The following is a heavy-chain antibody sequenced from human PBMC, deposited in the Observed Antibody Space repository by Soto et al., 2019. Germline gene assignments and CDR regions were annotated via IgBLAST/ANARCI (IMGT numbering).Heavy chain of an antibody. D-gene: IGHD3-10*01. V-gene: IGHV4-59*01. CDR2: IYYTGST. CDR1: GGSISSYF. J-gene: IGHJ6*02. CDR3: ARGGSLGDYYYGMDV. Sequence: LSLTCSVSGGSISSYFCGWIRQPPGKGLEYIGYIYYTGSTNYNPSLKSRVTISVDTSKNQFSLKLSSVTAADTAVYYCARGGSLGDYYYGMDVWGQGTTVTVS.